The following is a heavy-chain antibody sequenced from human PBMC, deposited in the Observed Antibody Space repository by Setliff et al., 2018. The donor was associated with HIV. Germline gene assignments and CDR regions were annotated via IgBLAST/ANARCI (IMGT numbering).Heavy chain of an antibody. Sequence: SETLSLTCAVYGRSFSGYYWNWVRQPPGRGLEWIGEINHSGSTNSNPSLKSRVTISADTSKNQFSLKLTSVTAADTAVYYCARGRMGYYGSGSYLPWGQGMLVTASS. CDR3: ARGRMGYYGSGSYLP. D-gene: IGHD3-10*01. J-gene: IGHJ5*02. CDR1: GRSFSGYY. V-gene: IGHV4-34*01. CDR2: INHSGST.